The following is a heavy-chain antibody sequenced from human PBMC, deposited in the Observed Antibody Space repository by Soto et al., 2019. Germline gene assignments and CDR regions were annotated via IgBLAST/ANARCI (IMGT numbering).Heavy chain of an antibody. CDR1: EFPFVNYA. Sequence: PGGSLRLSCEASEFPFVNYAMTWVRRGPGRGLEWVSALSGSSLNTYYADSVKGRFTISRDNSKNTMYLEMNSLRVDDTAVYYCTSQFFLSSRKPPEDVWGQGTPVTVSS. CDR3: TSQFFLSSRKPPEDV. V-gene: IGHV3-23*01. J-gene: IGHJ6*02. CDR2: LSGSSLNT.